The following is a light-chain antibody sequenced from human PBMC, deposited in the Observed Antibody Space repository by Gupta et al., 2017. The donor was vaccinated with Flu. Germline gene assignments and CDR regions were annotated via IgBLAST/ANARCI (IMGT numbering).Light chain of an antibody. CDR1: QSISTW. J-gene: IGKJ1*01. CDR2: RAS. CDR3: QQYDNYWT. Sequence: DIQMTQSPYTLSASVGDRVTITCRASQSISTWLAWYQQKPGKAPKLLIYRASNLESGVPSRFSGSGSGTEFTLTISSLQPDDFATYYCQQYDNYWTFGHGTKVEIK. V-gene: IGKV1-5*03.